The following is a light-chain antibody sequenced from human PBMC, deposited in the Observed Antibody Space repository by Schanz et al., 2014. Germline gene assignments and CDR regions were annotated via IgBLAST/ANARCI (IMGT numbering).Light chain of an antibody. CDR3: QQYNSYSWT. Sequence: DIQMTQSPSTLSASVGDRIILTCRASQNIGRRLAWYQQKPGKAPKVLISDASSLESGVPSRFSGSGSGTEFTLTISSLQTDDFATYHCQQYNSYSWTFGQGTKVEIK. V-gene: IGKV1-5*01. CDR2: DAS. CDR1: QNIGRR. J-gene: IGKJ1*01.